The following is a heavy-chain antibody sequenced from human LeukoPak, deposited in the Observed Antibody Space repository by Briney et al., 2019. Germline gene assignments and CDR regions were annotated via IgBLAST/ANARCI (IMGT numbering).Heavy chain of an antibody. CDR2: MDYSGSA. CDR1: GGSISSYY. Sequence: PSETLPLTCTVSGGSISSYYWSWIRQPPGKGLEWIAYMDYSGSADYNPSLKSRVTMSLDTPNNQFSLRLSSVTAADTAEYYCARAAGYCRTTICLFDYWGQGTLVTVSS. D-gene: IGHD2-2*01. CDR3: ARAAGYCRTTICLFDY. J-gene: IGHJ4*02. V-gene: IGHV4-59*01.